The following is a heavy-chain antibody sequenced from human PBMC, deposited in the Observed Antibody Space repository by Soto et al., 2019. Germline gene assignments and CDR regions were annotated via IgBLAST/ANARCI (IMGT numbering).Heavy chain of an antibody. CDR1: GFTFSSYG. CDR3: CWSHSVNYYFDI. V-gene: IGHV3-33*01. Sequence: GGSLRLFCAASGFTFSSYGMHWVRQAPGKGLEWVAVIWYDGSNKYYADSVKGRSTISRDDSKNTLYLQMNSLETEDTAVYYCCWSHSVNYYFDIWGQGTPVTVSS. CDR2: IWYDGSNK. D-gene: IGHD3-3*01. J-gene: IGHJ4*02.